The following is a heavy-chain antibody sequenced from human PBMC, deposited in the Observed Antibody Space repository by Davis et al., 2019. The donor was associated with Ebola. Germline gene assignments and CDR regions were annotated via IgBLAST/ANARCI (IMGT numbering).Heavy chain of an antibody. J-gene: IGHJ6*02. CDR3: ARREIYYYYGMDV. CDR1: GGTFSSYA. CDR2: MNPNSGNT. Sequence: AASVKVSCKASGGTFSSYAINWVRQATGQGLEWMGWMNPNSGNTGYAQKFQGRVTMTRNTSISTAYMELSSLRSEDTAVYYCARREIYYYYGMDVWGQGTTVTVSS. V-gene: IGHV1-8*02.